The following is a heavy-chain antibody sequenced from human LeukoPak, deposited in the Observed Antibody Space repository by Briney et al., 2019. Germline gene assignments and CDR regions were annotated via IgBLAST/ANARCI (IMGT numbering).Heavy chain of an antibody. D-gene: IGHD5-18*01. V-gene: IGHV4-39*07. CDR1: EFSVGSNY. CDR3: ARVRKYSYGYFDY. Sequence: GSLRLSCAASEFSVGSNYMTWVRQPPGKGLEWIGSIYYSGSTYYNPSLKSRVTISVDTSKNQFSLKLSSVTAADTAVYYCARVRKYSYGYFDYWGQGTLVTVSS. CDR2: IYYSGST. J-gene: IGHJ4*02.